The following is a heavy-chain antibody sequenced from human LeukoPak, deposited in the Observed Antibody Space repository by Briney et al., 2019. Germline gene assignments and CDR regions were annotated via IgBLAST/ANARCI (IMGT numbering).Heavy chain of an antibody. J-gene: IGHJ4*02. CDR2: INPNSGGT. CDR1: GYSFTGYY. D-gene: IGHD3-9*01. V-gene: IGHV1-2*02. Sequence: ASVKVSCKASGYSFTGYYMHWVRQAPGQGLELMGWINPNSGGTNYAQKFQGRVTMTRDTSISTAYLELSWLRSDDTAVYYCASPGSSYDVLTGPGYFDYWGQGTLVTVSS. CDR3: ASPGSSYDVLTGPGYFDY.